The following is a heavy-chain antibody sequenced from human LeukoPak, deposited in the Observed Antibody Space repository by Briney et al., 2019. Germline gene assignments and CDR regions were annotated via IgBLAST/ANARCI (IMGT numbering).Heavy chain of an antibody. CDR2: LDPENGET. CDR1: GHTLTDLS. D-gene: IGHD1-26*01. CDR3: ATGGIYSLLDY. J-gene: IGHJ4*02. Sequence: GPVKVSCKVSGHTLTDLSTHWVRQAPGGGLEWMGGLDPENGETIYAQKFQGRVTMTEDTSTDTAYMELSSLRSEDTAVYYCATGGIYSLLDYWGQGTLVTVSA. V-gene: IGHV1-24*01.